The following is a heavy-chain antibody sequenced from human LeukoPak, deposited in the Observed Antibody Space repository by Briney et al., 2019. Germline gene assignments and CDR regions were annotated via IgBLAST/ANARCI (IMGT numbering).Heavy chain of an antibody. V-gene: IGHV4-39*01. CDR2: VYYSGST. Sequence: SETLSLTCTVSGGSFSSTTYYWGWIRQPPGKGLEWIGSVYYSGSTYYNQSLKSRVTISVDTSKNQFSLKLTSVTAADTAVYYCARQYYDSSGYSNWFDPWGQGTLVTVSS. J-gene: IGHJ5*02. D-gene: IGHD3-22*01. CDR1: GGSFSSTTYY. CDR3: ARQYYDSSGYSNWFDP.